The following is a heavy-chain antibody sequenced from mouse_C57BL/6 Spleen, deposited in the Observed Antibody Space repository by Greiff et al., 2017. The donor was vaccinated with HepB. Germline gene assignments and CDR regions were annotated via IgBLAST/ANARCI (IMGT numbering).Heavy chain of an antibody. Sequence: EVKLMESGPGLVKPSQSLSLTCSVTGYSITSGYYWNWIRQFPGNKLEWMGYISYDGSNNYNPSLKNRIPITRDTSKNQFFLKLNSVTTEDTATYYCARGEGVYYYGYFDYWGQGTTLTVSS. CDR3: ARGEGVYYYGYFDY. CDR1: GYSITSGYY. J-gene: IGHJ2*01. CDR2: ISYDGSN. D-gene: IGHD1-1*01. V-gene: IGHV3-6*01.